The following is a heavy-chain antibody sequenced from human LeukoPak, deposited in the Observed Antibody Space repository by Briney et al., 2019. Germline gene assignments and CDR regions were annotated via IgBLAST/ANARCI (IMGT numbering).Heavy chain of an antibody. CDR3: ARERVGGNYADY. CDR2: IYYSGST. V-gene: IGHV4-59*01. J-gene: IGHJ4*02. D-gene: IGHD4-23*01. Sequence: SETLSLTCTVSGGSISSYYWSWIRQPPGKGLEWIGYIYYSGSTNYNPSLKSRVTISLDTSKKQFSLRLSSVTAADTAVYYCARERVGGNYADYWGQGILVTVSS. CDR1: GGSISSYY.